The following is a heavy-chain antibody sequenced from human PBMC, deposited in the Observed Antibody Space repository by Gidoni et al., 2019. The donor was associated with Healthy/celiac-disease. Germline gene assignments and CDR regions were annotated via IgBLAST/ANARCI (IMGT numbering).Heavy chain of an antibody. V-gene: IGHV1-69*06. D-gene: IGHD1-26*01. Sequence: QVQLVQSGAEVQKPGSSVKVSCTASGGTFSSYALSWVRQAHGQGLEWMGGIITIYGTANYAQKFQGRVTITADKATSTAYMELSSLRSEDTAVYYCASLLVGSSGWSLGYWGQGTLVTVSS. CDR2: IITIYGTA. CDR3: ASLLVGSSGWSLGY. CDR1: GGTFSSYA. J-gene: IGHJ4*02.